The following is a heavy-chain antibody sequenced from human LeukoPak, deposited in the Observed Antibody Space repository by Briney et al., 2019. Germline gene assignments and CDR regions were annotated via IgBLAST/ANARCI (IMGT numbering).Heavy chain of an antibody. J-gene: IGHJ6*02. CDR1: GYTFTGYY. V-gene: IGHV1-2*02. CDR3: AREVAVAGTDYYYYGMDV. D-gene: IGHD6-19*01. Sequence: GASVKVSCKASGYTFTGYYMHWVRPAPGQGLEWMGWINPNSGGTNYAQEFQGRVTMTRDTSISTAYMELSRLRSDDTAVYYCAREVAVAGTDYYYYGMDVWGQGTTVTVSS. CDR2: INPNSGGT.